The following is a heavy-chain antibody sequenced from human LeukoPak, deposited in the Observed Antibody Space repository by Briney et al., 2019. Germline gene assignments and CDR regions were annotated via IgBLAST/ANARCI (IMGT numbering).Heavy chain of an antibody. D-gene: IGHD5-18*01. CDR1: GGSISSSSYY. V-gene: IGHV4-39*01. CDR2: IYYSGST. CDR3: ARGGYGYSYGYNPDAFDI. Sequence: SETLSLTCTVPGGSISSSSYYWGWIRQPPGKGLEWIGGIYYSGSTYYNPSLKSRVTISVDTSKNQFSLKLSSVTAADTAVYYCARGGYGYSYGYNPDAFDIWGQGTMVTVSS. J-gene: IGHJ3*02.